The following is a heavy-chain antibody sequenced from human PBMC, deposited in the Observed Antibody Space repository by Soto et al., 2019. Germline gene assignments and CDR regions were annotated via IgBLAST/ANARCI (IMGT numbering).Heavy chain of an antibody. CDR1: GYTFTRYC. J-gene: IGHJ6*02. Sequence: ASVKVSCKASGYTFTRYCISWVRQAPGQGLDWMGWISAYNGNTKYAQDLQGRVTMTTDTSTSTAYMELRSLRSDDTAVYYCARFSGGSYNTYYFYYGMDVWGQGTTVTVSS. CDR2: ISAYNGNT. CDR3: ARFSGGSYNTYYFYYGMDV. V-gene: IGHV1-18*01. D-gene: IGHD2-15*01.